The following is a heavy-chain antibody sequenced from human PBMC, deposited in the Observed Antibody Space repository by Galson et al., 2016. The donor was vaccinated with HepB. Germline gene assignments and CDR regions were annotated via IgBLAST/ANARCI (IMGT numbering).Heavy chain of an antibody. CDR3: VKDRGGGYTSNAFDI. D-gene: IGHD1-1*01. Sequence: SLRLSCAATGFTLRTYAMSWVRQGPGKGLEWVSRITGADADTYYADTVEGRFTISRDNAKNTLYLRMSSLRAEDTALSYCVKDRGGGYTSNAFDIWGQGTMVTVSS. J-gene: IGHJ3*02. CDR2: ITGADADT. CDR1: GFTLRTYA. V-gene: IGHV3-23*01.